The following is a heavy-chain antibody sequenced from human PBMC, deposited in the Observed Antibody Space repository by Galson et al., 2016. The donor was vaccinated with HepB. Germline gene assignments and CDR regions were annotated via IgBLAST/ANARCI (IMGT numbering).Heavy chain of an antibody. V-gene: IGHV3-23*01. Sequence: SLRLSCAASGFTFDKYGMTWFRQAPGKGLEWVSTICGRCGDMDYADSVKGRFTISRDDSKHTLYLHMNSLRVEDTAIYYWAIDPSQWHDLLFGNWAQGTLVTVSA. CDR3: AIDPSQWHDLLFGN. CDR2: ICGRCGDM. J-gene: IGHJ4*02. CDR1: GFTFDKYG. D-gene: IGHD6-19*01.